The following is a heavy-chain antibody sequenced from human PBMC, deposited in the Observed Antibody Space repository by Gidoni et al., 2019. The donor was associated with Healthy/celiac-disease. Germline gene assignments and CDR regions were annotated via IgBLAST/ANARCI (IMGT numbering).Heavy chain of an antibody. J-gene: IGHJ4*02. CDR3: ARGPVYNWVVED. CDR1: GGSFSGYY. CDR2: INHSGST. V-gene: IGHV4-34*01. Sequence: QVQLQQWGAGLLKPSETLSLTCAVFGGSFSGYYLSWLRPPPGKGLRWIGEINHSGSTNYNPSLKSRVTISVDTSKNQFSLKLSSVTAADTAVYYCARGPVYNWVVEDWGQGTLVTVSS. D-gene: IGHD1-20*01.